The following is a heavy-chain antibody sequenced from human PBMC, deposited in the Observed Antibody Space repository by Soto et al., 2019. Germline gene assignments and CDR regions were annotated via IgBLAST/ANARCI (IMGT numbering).Heavy chain of an antibody. CDR2: IYYSGST. V-gene: IGHV4-31*03. CDR3: AGLGYCSGGSCSDLAY. CDR1: GDSISNGGHY. Sequence: PSETLSLTCTVSGDSISNGGHYWSWIRQYPGKGLEWIGYIYYSGSTYYNPSLKSRVTISVDTSKNQFSLKLSSVTAADTAVYYCAGLGYCSGGSCSDLAYWGQGTLVTVSS. J-gene: IGHJ4*02. D-gene: IGHD2-15*01.